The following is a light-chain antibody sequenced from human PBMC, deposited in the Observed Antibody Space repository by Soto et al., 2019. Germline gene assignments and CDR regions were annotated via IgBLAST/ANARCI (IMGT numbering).Light chain of an antibody. CDR3: GAWDGSLSAGV. CDR1: SSNIGNNY. V-gene: IGLV1-51*02. Sequence: QSVLTQPPSVSAAPGQEVTISCSGSSSNIGNNYVSWYQQLPGTAPKLLIYVNDKRPSGIPDRFSGSKSGTSATLGITGLQTGDEVDYYCGAWDGSLSAGVFGGGTKLTVL. CDR2: VND. J-gene: IGLJ2*01.